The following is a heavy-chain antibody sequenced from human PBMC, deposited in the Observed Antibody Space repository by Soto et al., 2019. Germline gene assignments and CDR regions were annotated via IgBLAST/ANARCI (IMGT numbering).Heavy chain of an antibody. J-gene: IGHJ4*02. CDR2: IKSDGSST. CDR1: GFTFSSYW. Sequence: EVQLVESGGGLVQPGGSLRLSCAASGFTFSSYWMHWVRQAPGKGLVWVSRIKSDGSSTSYADSVKGRFTISRDNAKNTLYLQMNSLRAEDTAVYYCARDGATTIFGVGVSRDYFDYWGQGTLVTVSS. D-gene: IGHD3-3*01. CDR3: ARDGATTIFGVGVSRDYFDY. V-gene: IGHV3-74*01.